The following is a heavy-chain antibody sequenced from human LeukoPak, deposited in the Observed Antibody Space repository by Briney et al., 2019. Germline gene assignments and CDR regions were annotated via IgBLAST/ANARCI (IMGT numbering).Heavy chain of an antibody. Sequence: SETLSLTCTVSGGSVSSGSYYWSWIRQPPGKGLEWIGEINHSGSTNYNPSLKSRVTISVDTSKNQFSLKLTSVTAADTAVYYCARGLLTGYSYSNGMDVWGQGTTVTVSS. V-gene: IGHV4-39*07. CDR1: GGSVSSGSYY. J-gene: IGHJ6*02. CDR2: INHSGST. CDR3: ARGLLTGYSYSNGMDV. D-gene: IGHD5-18*01.